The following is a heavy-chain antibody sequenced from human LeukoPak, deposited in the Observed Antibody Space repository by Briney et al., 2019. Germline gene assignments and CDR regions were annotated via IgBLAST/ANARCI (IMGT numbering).Heavy chain of an antibody. Sequence: ASVKVSCKASGGTFSSYAISWVRQAPGQGLEWMGRVIPFFGTTNYAQNFQGRVTITTDESTSTVYMDLSSLRSEDSAVYYCAREYYNDSDGSRSYWGQGTLVTVSS. J-gene: IGHJ4*02. CDR3: AREYYNDSDGSRSY. V-gene: IGHV1-69*05. CDR2: VIPFFGTT. CDR1: GGTFSSYA. D-gene: IGHD3-22*01.